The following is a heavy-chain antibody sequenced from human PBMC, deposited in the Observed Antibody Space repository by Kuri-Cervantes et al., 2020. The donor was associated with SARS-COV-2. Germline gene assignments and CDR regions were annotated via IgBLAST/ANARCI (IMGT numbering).Heavy chain of an antibody. D-gene: IGHD6-13*01. V-gene: IGHV1-3*01. CDR3: ARAPSIAAAGTYGY. J-gene: IGHJ4*02. CDR2: INAGNGNT. CDR1: GYTFTSYA. Sequence: ASVKVSCKASGYTFTSYAMHWVRQAPGQRLEWMGWINAGNGNTKYSQKFQGRVTITRDTSASTAYMELGSLRSEDTAVYYCARAPSIAAAGTYGYWGQGTLVTVSS.